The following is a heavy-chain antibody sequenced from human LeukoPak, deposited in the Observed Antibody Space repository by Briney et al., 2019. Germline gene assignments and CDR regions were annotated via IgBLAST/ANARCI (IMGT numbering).Heavy chain of an antibody. Sequence: ETLSLTCTVSGYSISSGYFWGWMRQPPGKGLEWMGIIYPGDSDTRYSPSFQGQVTISADKSISTAYLQWSSLKASDTAMYYCARGRIAVAGWGSDWFDPWGQGTLVTVSS. D-gene: IGHD6-19*01. J-gene: IGHJ5*02. CDR1: GYSISSGYF. CDR2: IYPGDSDT. CDR3: ARGRIAVAGWGSDWFDP. V-gene: IGHV5-51*01.